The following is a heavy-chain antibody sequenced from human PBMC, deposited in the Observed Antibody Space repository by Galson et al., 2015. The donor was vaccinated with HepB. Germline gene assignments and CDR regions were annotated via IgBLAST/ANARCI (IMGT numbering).Heavy chain of an antibody. J-gene: IGHJ4*02. Sequence: SVKVSCKASGYTFTGYYMHWVRQAPGQGLEWMGWINPNSGGTNYAQKFQGWVTMTRDTSISTAYMELSRLRSDDTAVYYCARALLDYYDSSDYFFDYWGQGTLVTVSS. V-gene: IGHV1-2*04. CDR2: INPNSGGT. D-gene: IGHD3-22*01. CDR1: GYTFTGYY. CDR3: ARALLDYYDSSDYFFDY.